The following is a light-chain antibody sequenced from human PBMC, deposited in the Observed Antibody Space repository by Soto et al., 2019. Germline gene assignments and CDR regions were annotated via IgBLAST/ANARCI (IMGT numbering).Light chain of an antibody. CDR1: SSDVGAYNY. V-gene: IGLV2-14*01. CDR3: SSYTNSFTWV. CDR2: EVS. Sequence: QSALAQPASVSGSPGQSITISCTGTSSDVGAYNYVSWYQQHPGKAPKLIIFEVSNRPSGISNRFSGSKSGQTASLSISGLQAEDEADYYCSSYTNSFTWVFGGGTKLPS. J-gene: IGLJ3*02.